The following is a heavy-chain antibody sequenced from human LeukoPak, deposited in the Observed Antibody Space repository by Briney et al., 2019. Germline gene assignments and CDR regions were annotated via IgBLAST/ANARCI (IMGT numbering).Heavy chain of an antibody. V-gene: IGHV1-2*02. CDR3: ARGLAGYSSSWYVGVFNYYYMDV. Sequence: VASVKVSCKASGYTFTGYYMHWVRQAPGQGLDWMGWINPNSGGTNYAQKFQGRVTMTRDTSISTAYMELSRLRSDDTAVYYCARGLAGYSSSWYVGVFNYYYMDVWGKGTTVTVSS. CDR2: INPNSGGT. CDR1: GYTFTGYY. D-gene: IGHD6-13*01. J-gene: IGHJ6*03.